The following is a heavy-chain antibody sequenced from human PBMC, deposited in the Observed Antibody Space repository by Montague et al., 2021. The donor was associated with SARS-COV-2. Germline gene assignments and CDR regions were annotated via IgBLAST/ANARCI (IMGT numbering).Heavy chain of an antibody. J-gene: IGHJ4*02. Sequence: SETLSLTCVVSGGSISSINWWSWVRQPPGKGLEWIGEIYHSGSTNYNPSLKSRVIISVDKSKNQFSLKLSSVTAADTAVYYCARTGYSSGWHSFDYWGQGTRVTVPS. V-gene: IGHV4-4*02. D-gene: IGHD6-19*01. CDR1: GGSISSINW. CDR3: ARTGYSSGWHSFDY. CDR2: IYHSGST.